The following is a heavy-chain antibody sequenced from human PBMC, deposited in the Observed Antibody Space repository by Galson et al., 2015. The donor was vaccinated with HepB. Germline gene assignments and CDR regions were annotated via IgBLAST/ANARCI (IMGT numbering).Heavy chain of an antibody. D-gene: IGHD6-25*01. J-gene: IGHJ4*02. Sequence: SLRLSCAASGFSFSRNVMNWVRQAPGKGLEWVSSISGSGGTTHYADSVRGRFTVSRDNSKEIVYLQMTNVRADDTATYFCTKDLLSGPFIPYFFASWGQGTLVTVS. V-gene: IGHV3-23*01. CDR3: TKDLLSGPFIPYFFAS. CDR1: GFSFSRNV. CDR2: ISGSGGTT.